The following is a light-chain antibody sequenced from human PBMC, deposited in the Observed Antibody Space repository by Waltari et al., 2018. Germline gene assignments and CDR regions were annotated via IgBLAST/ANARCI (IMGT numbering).Light chain of an antibody. CDR1: VLAKKY. Sequence: SYELTQPSSVSVSPGQTATITCSGNVLAKKYVRWFQQKPGQAPVVVIYKDSERPSGIPERVPCASSWTTVTLTIIVAQFEDEADYYCYSAADNNRLFGGGTKLTVL. CDR3: YSAADNNRL. J-gene: IGLJ3*02. V-gene: IGLV3-27*01. CDR2: KDS.